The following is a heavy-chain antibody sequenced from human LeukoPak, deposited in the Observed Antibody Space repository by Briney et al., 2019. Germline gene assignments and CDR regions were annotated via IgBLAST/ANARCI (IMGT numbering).Heavy chain of an antibody. V-gene: IGHV3-9*01. J-gene: IGHJ4*02. CDR2: ISWNSGSI. CDR3: ARGWGGSSWPFDY. Sequence: GGSLRLSCAASGFTFDEYAIHWVRHAPGKGLEWVSGISWNSGSIGYADSVKGRFTISRDNSKNTLYLQVNSLTPEDAAVYYCARGWGGSSWPFDYWGQGILVTVSS. CDR1: GFTFDEYA. D-gene: IGHD6-13*01.